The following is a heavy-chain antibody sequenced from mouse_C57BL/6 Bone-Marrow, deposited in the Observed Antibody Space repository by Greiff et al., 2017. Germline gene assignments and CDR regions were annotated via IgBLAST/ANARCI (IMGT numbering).Heavy chain of an antibody. D-gene: IGHD2-4*01. V-gene: IGHV5-6*01. Sequence: EVQRVESGGDLVKPGGSLKLSCAASGFTFSSYGMSWVRQTPDKRLEWVATLSSGGSYTYYPDSVQGRFTISRDTAKNTLYLQMRSLKSEDKAMYYCARQMITTRVYYAMDYWGQGTSVTVSS. CDR3: ARQMITTRVYYAMDY. J-gene: IGHJ4*01. CDR2: LSSGGSYT. CDR1: GFTFSSYG.